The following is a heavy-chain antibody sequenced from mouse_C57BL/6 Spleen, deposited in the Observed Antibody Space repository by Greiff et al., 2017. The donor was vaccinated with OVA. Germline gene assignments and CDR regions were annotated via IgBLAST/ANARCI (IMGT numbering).Heavy chain of an antibody. CDR2: ISSGSSTI. Sequence: EVKLMESGGGLVKPGGSLKLSCAASGFTISDYGMHWVRQAPEKGLEWVAYISSGSSTIYYADTVKGRFTISRDNAKNTLFLQMTSLRSEDTAMYYCVCGNYGFDYWGQGTTLTVSS. D-gene: IGHD2-1*01. CDR1: GFTISDYG. J-gene: IGHJ2*01. CDR3: VCGNYGFDY. V-gene: IGHV5-17*01.